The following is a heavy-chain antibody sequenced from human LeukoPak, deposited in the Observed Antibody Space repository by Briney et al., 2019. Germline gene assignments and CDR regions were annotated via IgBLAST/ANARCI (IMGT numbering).Heavy chain of an antibody. CDR1: GYTLTELS. D-gene: IGHD3-3*01. Sequence: ASVKVSCKVSGYTLTELSMHWVRQAPGKGLEWMGWMNPNSGNTGYAQKFQGRVTMTRNTSISTAYMELSSLRSEDTAVYYCARGRVRFLEWLLSDYYYYYGMDVWGQGTTVTVSS. CDR2: MNPNSGNT. V-gene: IGHV1-8*01. J-gene: IGHJ6*02. CDR3: ARGRVRFLEWLLSDYYYYYGMDV.